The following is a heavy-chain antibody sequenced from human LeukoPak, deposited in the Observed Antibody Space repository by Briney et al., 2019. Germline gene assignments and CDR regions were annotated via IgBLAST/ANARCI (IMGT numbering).Heavy chain of an antibody. CDR1: GFTFSDYY. CDR3: ASLAAAGTEDDY. CDR2: ISSSGSTI. Sequence: NTGGSLRLSCAASGFTFSDYYMSWIRQAPGKGLEWVSYISSSGSTIYYADSVKGRFTISRDNAKNSLYLQMNSLRAEDTAVYYCASLAAAGTEDDYWGQGTLVTVSS. J-gene: IGHJ4*02. D-gene: IGHD6-13*01. V-gene: IGHV3-11*04.